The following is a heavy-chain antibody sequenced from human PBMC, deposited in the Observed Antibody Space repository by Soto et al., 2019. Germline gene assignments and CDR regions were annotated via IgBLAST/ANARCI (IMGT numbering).Heavy chain of an antibody. J-gene: IGHJ4*02. V-gene: IGHV1-46*01. D-gene: IGHD5-18*01. CDR3: ATSVNSAMAFDY. CDR1: GYTFTHYY. CDR2: INPNGGIT. Sequence: ASVKVSCKASGYTFTHYYIHWVRQAPGQGLEWMGIINPNGGITTYAQKFRAGFSMTRDTSTSTVYLELSSLRSEDSAVYYCATSVNSAMAFDYWGQGTLVTVS.